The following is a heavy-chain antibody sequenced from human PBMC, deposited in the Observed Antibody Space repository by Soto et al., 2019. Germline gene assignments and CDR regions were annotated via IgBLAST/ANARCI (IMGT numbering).Heavy chain of an antibody. J-gene: IGHJ4*02. D-gene: IGHD5-18*01. V-gene: IGHV3-21*01. CDR1: GFTFSSYS. Sequence: EVQLVESGGGLVKPGGSLRLSCAASGFTFSSYSMAWVRQAPGKGLEWVSSITHSSSYLYYADSVKGRFTISRDNAKKSLYLQMNSLRAEDTAVYYCARDWETSMVTAVDDWGQGTLVTVSS. CDR2: ITHSSSYL. CDR3: ARDWETSMVTAVDD.